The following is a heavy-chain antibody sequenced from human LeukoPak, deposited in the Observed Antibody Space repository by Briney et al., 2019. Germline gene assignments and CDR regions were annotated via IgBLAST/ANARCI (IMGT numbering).Heavy chain of an antibody. CDR2: IYYSGTT. CDR1: GRSFSIYY. V-gene: IGHV4-39*01. CDR3: ARRGVPGSFFDY. Sequence: SETLSLTCAVCGRSFSIYYWDWIRQPPGKGLEWIGSIYYSGTTYYNPSLKSRVTISVDTSKNQFSLKLSSVTAADTAVYYCARRGVPGSFFDYWGQGTLVTVSS. D-gene: IGHD2-8*02. J-gene: IGHJ4*02.